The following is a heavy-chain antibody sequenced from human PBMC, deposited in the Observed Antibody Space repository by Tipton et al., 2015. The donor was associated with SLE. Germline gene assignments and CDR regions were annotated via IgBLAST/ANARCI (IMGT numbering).Heavy chain of an antibody. J-gene: IGHJ4*02. CDR1: GFTFSSYG. D-gene: IGHD6-19*01. Sequence: SLRLSCAASGFTFSSYGMHWVRQAPGKGLEWVSSISSSSSYIYYADSVKGRFTISRDNAKNSLYLQMNSLRAEDTAVYYCARQGEQQWLVPHYFDYWGQGTLVTVSS. CDR3: ARQGEQQWLVPHYFDY. V-gene: IGHV3-21*01. CDR2: ISSSSSYI.